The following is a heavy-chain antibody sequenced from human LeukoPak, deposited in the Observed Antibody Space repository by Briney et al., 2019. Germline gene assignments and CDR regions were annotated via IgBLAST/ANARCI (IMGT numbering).Heavy chain of an antibody. D-gene: IGHD3-10*01. CDR3: AKLSLSGRSQSADY. V-gene: IGHV3-23*01. Sequence: PGGFLRLSCVASGFTFGKYWMSWVRQAPGKGLEWVSSVSGSGRNTFYADSVKGRFTISRDNSKNTLFLQMNSLRAEDTAVYYCAKLSLSGRSQSADYWGQGTLVTVSS. CDR1: GFTFGKYW. J-gene: IGHJ4*02. CDR2: VSGSGRNT.